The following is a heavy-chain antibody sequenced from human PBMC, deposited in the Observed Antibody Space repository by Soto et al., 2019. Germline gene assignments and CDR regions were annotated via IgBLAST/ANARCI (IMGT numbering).Heavy chain of an antibody. Sequence: GGSLRLSCAASGFTSSSYAMSWVRQAPGKGLEWVSAISGSGGSTYYADSVKGRFTISRDNSKNTLYLQMNSLGAEDTAVYYCAKDTYYYDSSGYYYVGLNDAFDIWGQGTMVTVSS. J-gene: IGHJ3*02. CDR3: AKDTYYYDSSGYYYVGLNDAFDI. V-gene: IGHV3-23*01. CDR1: GFTSSSYA. D-gene: IGHD3-22*01. CDR2: ISGSGGST.